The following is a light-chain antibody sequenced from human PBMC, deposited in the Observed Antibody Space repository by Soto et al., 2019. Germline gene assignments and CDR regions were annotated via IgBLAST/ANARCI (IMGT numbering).Light chain of an antibody. V-gene: IGKV3-20*01. CDR1: QSVGNN. CDR3: QQHGTT. Sequence: EIVLTHSPATLSVSPWEIVTLSCRASQSVGNNLAWYQQKPGQAPRLLIYGASTRATGIPPRFSGSGSGTDFTLTISRLEPEDSAVYYCQQHGTTFGQGTKVDIK. J-gene: IGKJ1*01. CDR2: GAS.